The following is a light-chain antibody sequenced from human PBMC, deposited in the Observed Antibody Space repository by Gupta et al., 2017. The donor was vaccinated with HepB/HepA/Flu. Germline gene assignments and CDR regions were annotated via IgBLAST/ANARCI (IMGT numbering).Light chain of an antibody. V-gene: IGKV1-9*01. CDR2: VVS. J-gene: IGKJ4*01. CDR1: QAVGRY. Sequence: DIPLTQSPSFLSASVGDRVTMTCRASQAVGRYLAWYQQKPGKAPRLLIYVVSTLQSGVPSRFSGSGSGTEFTLTIRSLQSEDVATYFCQQLKTYPFTFGGGTKVEIK. CDR3: QQLKTYPFT.